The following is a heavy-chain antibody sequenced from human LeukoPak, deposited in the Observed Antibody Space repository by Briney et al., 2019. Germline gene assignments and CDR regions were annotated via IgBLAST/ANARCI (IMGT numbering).Heavy chain of an antibody. CDR3: ARSARYCSGGSCYSIQYNWSDP. J-gene: IGHJ5*02. V-gene: IGHV4-38-2*02. D-gene: IGHD2-15*01. CDR1: GYSISSGYY. Sequence: SETLSLTCTVSGYSISSGYYWGWIRQPPGKGLEWIGYIYYSGSTYYNPSLKSRVTISVDTSKNQFSLKLSSVTAADTAVYYCARSARYCSGGSCYSIQYNWSDPWGQGTLVTVSS. CDR2: IYYSGST.